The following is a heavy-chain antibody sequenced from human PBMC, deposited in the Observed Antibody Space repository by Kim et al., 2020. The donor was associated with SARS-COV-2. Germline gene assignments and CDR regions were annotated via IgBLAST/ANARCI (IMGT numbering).Heavy chain of an antibody. V-gene: IGHV3-15*05. CDR3: TALQRRHGAYWHIIFVRLWRESPVDRVSSDSTQGTSVLPLALCSRSTSERTAALGCLVKEYF. Sequence: GGSLRLSCAASGLPFTVAWMTWVRQAPGKGLEWVGHIKNKNDGGTADDSTSVKVRFIISRDDSTIKVHLQMNSLTTEDTGIYQCTALQRRHGAYWHIIFVRLWRESPVDRVSSDSTQGTSVLPLALCSRSTSERTAALGCLVKEYF. CDR1: GLPFTVAW. J-gene: IGHJ1*01. D-gene: IGHD2-21*01. CDR2: IKNKNDGGTA.